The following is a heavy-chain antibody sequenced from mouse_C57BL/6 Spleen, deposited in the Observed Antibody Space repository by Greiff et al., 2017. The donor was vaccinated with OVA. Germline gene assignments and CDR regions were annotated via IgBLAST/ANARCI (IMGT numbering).Heavy chain of an antibody. Sequence: VKLQESGPELVKPGASVKISCKASGYAFSSSWMNWVKQRPGKGLEWIGRIYPGDGDTNYNGKFKGKATLTEDKSSSTAYMQLSSLTSEDSAVYFCARRAYYSNPLDYWGQGTSVTVSS. CDR1: GYAFSSSW. CDR2: IYPGDGDT. CDR3: ARRAYYSNPLDY. V-gene: IGHV1-82*01. J-gene: IGHJ4*01. D-gene: IGHD2-5*01.